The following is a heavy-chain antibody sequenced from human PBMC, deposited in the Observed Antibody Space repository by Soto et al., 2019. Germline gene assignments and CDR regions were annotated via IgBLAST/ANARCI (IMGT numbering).Heavy chain of an antibody. D-gene: IGHD2-2*01. CDR1: GGSISSGGYY. Sequence: SETLSLTCTVSGGSISSGGYYWSWIRQHPGKGLEWIGYIYYSGSTYYNPSLKSRVTISVDTSKNQFSLKLSSVTAADTAVYYCARELRTNIVVVPAAINWFDPRGQGTLVTVSS. CDR2: IYYSGST. V-gene: IGHV4-31*03. CDR3: ARELRTNIVVVPAAINWFDP. J-gene: IGHJ5*02.